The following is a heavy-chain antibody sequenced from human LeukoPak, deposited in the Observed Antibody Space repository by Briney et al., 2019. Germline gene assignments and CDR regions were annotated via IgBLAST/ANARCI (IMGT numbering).Heavy chain of an antibody. CDR1: GGSISSSSDY. V-gene: IGHV4-39*01. D-gene: IGHD6-19*01. J-gene: IGHJ6*03. CDR3: ARHGIAVAGDYYYYYMDV. Sequence: SETLSLTCTVSGGSISSSSDYWGWIRQPPGKGLEWIGSFFYGGGTNYSPSLKSRVTISVDTSKNQFSLKLSSVTAADTAVYYCARHGIAVAGDYYYYYMDVWGKGTTVTVSS. CDR2: FFYGGGT.